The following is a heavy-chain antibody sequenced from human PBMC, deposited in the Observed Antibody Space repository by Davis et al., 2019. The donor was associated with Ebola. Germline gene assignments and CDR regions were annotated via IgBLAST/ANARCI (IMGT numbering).Heavy chain of an antibody. D-gene: IGHD3-16*01. J-gene: IGHJ5*02. CDR2: IDGDGSTT. CDR1: GISFSSYV. CDR3: TRVSFGTSGCFDP. V-gene: IGHV3-74*01. Sequence: HTGGSLRLSCAASGISFSSYVITWVRQAPGKGLVWVSRIDGDGSTTNYADSVKGRFTISRDNAKNTLYLQMNSLRAEDTAIYYCTRVSFGTSGCFDPWGQGTLVIVSS.